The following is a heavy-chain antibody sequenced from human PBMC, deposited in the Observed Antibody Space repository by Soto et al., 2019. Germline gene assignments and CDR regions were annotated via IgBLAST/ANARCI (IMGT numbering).Heavy chain of an antibody. Sequence: SVKVSCKASGGTFNNYAISWVRQAPGQGLEWMGGIIPIFATANYAQKFQGRLTITADEYTSSAYMELSSLTSDDTAVFYCARDEFYYDGPSGIYYFDYWGQGTPVTVSS. CDR3: ARDEFYYDGPSGIYYFDY. CDR2: IIPIFATA. D-gene: IGHD3-22*01. CDR1: GGTFNNYA. V-gene: IGHV1-69*13. J-gene: IGHJ4*02.